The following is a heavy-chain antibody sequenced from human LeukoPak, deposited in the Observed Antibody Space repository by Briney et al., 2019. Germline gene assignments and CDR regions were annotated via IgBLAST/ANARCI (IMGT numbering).Heavy chain of an antibody. CDR3: ARGARIAAAATGDY. J-gene: IGHJ4*02. V-gene: IGHV3-30*04. CDR1: GFTFSSYA. Sequence: GGSLRLSCAASGFTFSSYAMHWVRQAPGKGLEWVAVISYDGSNKYYADSVKGRFTISRDNSKNTLYLQMNSLRAEDTAVYYCARGARIAAAATGDYWGQGTLVTVSS. D-gene: IGHD6-13*01. CDR2: ISYDGSNK.